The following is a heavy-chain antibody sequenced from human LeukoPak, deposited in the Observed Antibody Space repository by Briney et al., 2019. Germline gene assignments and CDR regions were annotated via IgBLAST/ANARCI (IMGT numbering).Heavy chain of an antibody. CDR3: AKGVGYDILTGRPHAFDI. V-gene: IGHV3-30-3*01. Sequence: GGSLRLSCAASGFTFSSYAMHWVRQAPGKGLEWVAVISYDGSNKYYADSVKGRFTISRDNSKNTLYLQMNSLRAEDTAVYYCAKGVGYDILTGRPHAFDIWGQGTMVTVSS. CDR1: GFTFSSYA. CDR2: ISYDGSNK. J-gene: IGHJ3*02. D-gene: IGHD3-9*01.